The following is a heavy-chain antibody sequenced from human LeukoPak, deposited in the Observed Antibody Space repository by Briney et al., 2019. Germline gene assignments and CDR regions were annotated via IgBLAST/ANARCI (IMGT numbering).Heavy chain of an antibody. CDR1: GFTFSSYA. D-gene: IGHD3-10*01. V-gene: IGHV3-30*01. CDR2: ISYDGSNK. Sequence: GRSLRLSCAASGFTFSSYAMHWVRQAPGKGLEWVAVISYDGSNKYYADSVKGRFTISRDNSKSTLYLQMNSLRAEDTAVYYCASGRGGGGYWGQGTLVTVSS. CDR3: ASGRGGGGY. J-gene: IGHJ4*02.